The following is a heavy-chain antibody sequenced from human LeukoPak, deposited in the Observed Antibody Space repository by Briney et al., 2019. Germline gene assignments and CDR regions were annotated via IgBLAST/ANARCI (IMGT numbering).Heavy chain of an antibody. Sequence: GGSLRLSCAASGCTFSSYAMSWVRQAPGEGLEGVSGISGSGGSTYYADSVKGRFTISRDNSKNTLYLQMNSLRAEDTAVYYCAKYRVGQWLPRGGDNWFDPWGQGTLVTVSS. J-gene: IGHJ5*02. D-gene: IGHD6-19*01. CDR2: ISGSGGST. CDR1: GCTFSSYA. V-gene: IGHV3-23*01. CDR3: AKYRVGQWLPRGGDNWFDP.